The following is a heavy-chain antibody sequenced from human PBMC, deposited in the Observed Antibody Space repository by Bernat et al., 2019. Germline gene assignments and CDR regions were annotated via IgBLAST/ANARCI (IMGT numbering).Heavy chain of an antibody. D-gene: IGHD4-17*01. CDR3: AKEYGDYGWFDY. CDR1: GFTFSSYG. J-gene: IGHJ4*02. V-gene: IGHV3-30*18. CDR2: ISYDGSNK. Sequence: QVQLVESGGGVVQPGRSLRLSCAASGFTFSSYGMHWVRQAPGKGLEWVAVISYDGSNKYYAYSLKGRFTISRDNSKNTLYLQRNSLRAEDTAVYYCAKEYGDYGWFDYWGQGTLVTISS.